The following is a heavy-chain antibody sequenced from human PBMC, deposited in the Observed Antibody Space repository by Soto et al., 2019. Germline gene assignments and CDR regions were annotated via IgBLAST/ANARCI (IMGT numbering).Heavy chain of an antibody. D-gene: IGHD3-9*01. J-gene: IGHJ6*02. CDR1: GDSVSSNSAA. CDR3: ARDSLRYFDWPRPYYYGMDV. CDR2: TYYRSKWYN. Sequence: PSQTLSLTCAISGDSVSSNSAAWNWIRQSPSRGLEWLGRTYYRSKWYNDYAVSVKSRITINPDTSKNQFSLQLNSVTPEDTAVYYCARDSLRYFDWPRPYYYGMDVWGQGTTVTVSS. V-gene: IGHV6-1*01.